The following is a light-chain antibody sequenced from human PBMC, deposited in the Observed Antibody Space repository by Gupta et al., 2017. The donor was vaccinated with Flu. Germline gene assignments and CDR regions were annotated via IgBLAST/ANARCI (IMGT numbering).Light chain of an antibody. CDR1: QSVSSY. CDR3: QQRSNWPPEVT. Sequence: EIVLPQSPATLSLSPGERATLSCRASQSVSSYLAWYQQKPGQAPRLLIYDASNRATGIPARFSGSGSGTDFTLTISSLEPKDFAVYYCQQRSNWPPEVTFGPGTKVDIK. J-gene: IGKJ3*01. CDR2: DAS. V-gene: IGKV3-11*01.